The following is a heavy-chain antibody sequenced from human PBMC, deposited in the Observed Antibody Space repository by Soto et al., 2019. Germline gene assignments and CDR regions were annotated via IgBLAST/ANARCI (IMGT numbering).Heavy chain of an antibody. J-gene: IGHJ5*02. D-gene: IGHD4-17*01. CDR3: AKSYGPTDTWFNP. CDR2: IYYSGNT. Sequence: QVQLQESGPGLVKPSQSLSLTCTVSGDSISSAPYYWSWIRQHPGKGLEWIGYIYYSGNTHYNPSLKSRADISVDTSKNQLSLKLNSVTAADTAVYYCAKSYGPTDTWFNPWGQGTLVTVSS. V-gene: IGHV4-31*03. CDR1: GDSISSAPYY.